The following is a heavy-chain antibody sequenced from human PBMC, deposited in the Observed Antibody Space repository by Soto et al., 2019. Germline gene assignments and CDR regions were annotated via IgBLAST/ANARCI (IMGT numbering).Heavy chain of an antibody. Sequence: EVQLVESGGGLVQPGGSLRLSCAASGFTFSSYAVHWVRQAPGKGLEYVSAISSNGGSTYYANSVKGRFTISRDNSKNTLYLQMGSLRAEDMAVYYCARDGVRGLKALYYFDYWGQGTLVTVSS. CDR1: GFTFSSYA. CDR3: ARDGVRGLKALYYFDY. V-gene: IGHV3-64*01. J-gene: IGHJ4*02. D-gene: IGHD3-10*01. CDR2: ISSNGGST.